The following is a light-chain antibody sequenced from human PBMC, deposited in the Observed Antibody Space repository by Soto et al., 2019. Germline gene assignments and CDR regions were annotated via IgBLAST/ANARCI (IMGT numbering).Light chain of an antibody. CDR3: CSFGPSQI. J-gene: IGLJ2*01. V-gene: IGLV2-8*01. CDR2: EVS. Sequence: QSALTQPPSASGSPGQSVTISCTGSNSDVGVYNYVSWYQQHPGKAPKLMIYEVSKRPSGVPDRFSGSKSGNTASLTVSGLQAEDEADYYCCSFGPSQIFGGGTQLTVL. CDR1: NSDVGVYNY.